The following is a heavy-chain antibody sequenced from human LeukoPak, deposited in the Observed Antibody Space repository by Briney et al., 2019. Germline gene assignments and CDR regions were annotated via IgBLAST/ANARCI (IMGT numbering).Heavy chain of an antibody. CDR3: ARAAYSSTWYSRYFDL. CDR2: IKQDGSEK. Sequence: GGSLRLSCAASGFTFSSYWMSWVRQAPGKGLEWVANIKQDGSEKYYVDSVKGRFTISRENAKNSLYLQMNSLRAGDTAVYYCARAAYSSTWYSRYFDLWGRGTLVTVSS. CDR1: GFTFSSYW. D-gene: IGHD6-13*01. V-gene: IGHV3-7*01. J-gene: IGHJ2*01.